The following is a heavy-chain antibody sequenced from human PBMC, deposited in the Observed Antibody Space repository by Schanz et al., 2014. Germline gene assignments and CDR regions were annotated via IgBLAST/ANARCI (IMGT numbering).Heavy chain of an antibody. CDR3: ASSGAGYSSSWDFDY. CDR1: GGTFSTYT. Sequence: QVQLVQSGAEVKKPGSSMKVSCKASGGTFSTYTISWVRQAPGQGLEWMGRIIPILGIANYAQKFQGRVTITADKSTFTAYMDVSSLRSEDTAVYYCASSGAGYSSSWDFDYWGQGTLXTVSS. V-gene: IGHV1-69*02. CDR2: IIPILGIA. D-gene: IGHD6-13*01. J-gene: IGHJ4*02.